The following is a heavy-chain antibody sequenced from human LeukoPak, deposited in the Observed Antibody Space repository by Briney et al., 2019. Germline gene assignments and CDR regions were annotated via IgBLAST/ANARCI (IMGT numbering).Heavy chain of an antibody. J-gene: IGHJ5*02. Sequence: SETLSLTCAVSGGSTSSGGYSWSWIRQPPGKGLEWIGYIYHSGSTYYNPSLKSRVTISVDRSKNQFSLKLSSVTAADTAVYYCARGPDRMRWFDPWGQGTLVTVSS. D-gene: IGHD2/OR15-2a*01. CDR2: IYHSGST. V-gene: IGHV4-30-2*01. CDR3: ARGPDRMRWFDP. CDR1: GGSTSSGGYS.